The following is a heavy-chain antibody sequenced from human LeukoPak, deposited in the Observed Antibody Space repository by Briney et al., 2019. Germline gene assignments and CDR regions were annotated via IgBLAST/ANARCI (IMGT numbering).Heavy chain of an antibody. V-gene: IGHV4-59*02. J-gene: IGHJ4*02. D-gene: IGHD1-26*01. Sequence: KPSETLSLTCTVSGGSVSSYYWNWIRQPPGKGLEWIGYIYYSGSTNYNPSLKSRVTISIDTSKNQFSLKLNSVPAADTAVYYCARWDSGSYFLDYWGQGTLVTVSS. CDR1: GGSVSSYY. CDR3: ARWDSGSYFLDY. CDR2: IYYSGST.